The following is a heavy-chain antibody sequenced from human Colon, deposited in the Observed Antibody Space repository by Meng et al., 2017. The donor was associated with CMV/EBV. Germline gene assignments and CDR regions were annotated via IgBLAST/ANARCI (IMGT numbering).Heavy chain of an antibody. CDR2: MKQDGSES. D-gene: IGHD1-26*01. CDR1: GFTFINYW. CDR3: VRDGYSWSPAQSGADH. Sequence: GGSLRLSCVASGFTFINYWMTWVRQAPGKGLEWVASMKQDGSESYYVDSVKGRFTIPRDNAKNSLHLNLYSPRAEDTAVYYCVRDGYSWSPAQSGADHWGRGTLVTVSS. J-gene: IGHJ4*02. V-gene: IGHV3-7*01.